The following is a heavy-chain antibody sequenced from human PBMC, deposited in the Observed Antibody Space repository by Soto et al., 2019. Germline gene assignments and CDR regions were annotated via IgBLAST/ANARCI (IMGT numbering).Heavy chain of an antibody. V-gene: IGHV1-18*01. J-gene: IGHJ4*02. D-gene: IGHD3-3*01. CDR2: ISAYNGDT. CDR1: GYTFTNYG. CDR3: ARMRYYDFWSGYPAYDY. Sequence: ASVKVSCKASGYTFTNYGITWVRQAPGQGLEWMGWISAYNGDTHYTQRLQGRVTMTTDTSTSTAYMELRGLRSDDTAVYYCARMRYYDFWSGYPAYDYWGQGTLVTVSS.